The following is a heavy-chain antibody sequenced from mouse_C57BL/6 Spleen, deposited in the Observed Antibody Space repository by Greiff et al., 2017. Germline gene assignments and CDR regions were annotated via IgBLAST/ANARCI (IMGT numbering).Heavy chain of an antibody. CDR3: ARSAYYYGSSYCYFDY. CDR2: INPSNGGT. J-gene: IGHJ2*01. V-gene: IGHV1-53*01. Sequence: QVQLQQPGTELVKPGASVKLSCKASGYTFTSYWMHWVKQRPGQGLEWIGNINPSNGGTNYNEKFKSKATLTVDKSSSTAYMQLSSLTSEDSAVYYCARSAYYYGSSYCYFDYWGQGTTLTVSS. CDR1: GYTFTSYW. D-gene: IGHD1-1*01.